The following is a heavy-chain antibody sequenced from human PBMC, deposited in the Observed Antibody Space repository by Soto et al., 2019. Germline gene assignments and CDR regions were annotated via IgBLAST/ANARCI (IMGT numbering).Heavy chain of an antibody. CDR1: GYTFTGYY. CDR2: INPNNGDT. CDR3: ATIPSRINAFHI. V-gene: IGHV1-2*02. Sequence: ASVKVSCKASGYTFTGYYLHWVRQAPGQGLEWMGWINPNNGDTNYAQKFQDRVTMTRDTSVSTAYMELSRLRSDDAAVYYCATIPSRINAFHIWGQGTMVTVSS. D-gene: IGHD2-21*01. J-gene: IGHJ3*02.